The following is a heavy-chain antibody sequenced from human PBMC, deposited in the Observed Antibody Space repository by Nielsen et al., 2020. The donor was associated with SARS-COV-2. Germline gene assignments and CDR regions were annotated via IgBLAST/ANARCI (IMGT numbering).Heavy chain of an antibody. J-gene: IGHJ6*02. Sequence: GESLKISCAASGFTFSNAWMSWVRQAPGKGLEWVGRIKSKTDGGTTDYAAPVKGRFTISRDDSKNTLYLQMNSLKTEDTAVYYCTTTGRSWYGGYYYYGMDVWGQGTTVTVSS. CDR1: GFTFSNAW. V-gene: IGHV3-15*01. D-gene: IGHD6-13*01. CDR3: TTTGRSWYGGYYYYGMDV. CDR2: IKSKTDGGTT.